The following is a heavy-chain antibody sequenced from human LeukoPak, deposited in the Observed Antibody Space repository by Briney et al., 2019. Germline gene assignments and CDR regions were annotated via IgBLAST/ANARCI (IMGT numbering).Heavy chain of an antibody. CDR2: IYYSGGT. Sequence: PSQTLSLTCTVSGGSISSGDYYWSWIRQPPGKGLEWIGYIYYSGGTYYNPSLKSRVTISVDTFKNQFSLKLSSVTAADTAVYYCARVVVVAATVVFDYWGQGTLVTVSS. J-gene: IGHJ4*02. D-gene: IGHD2-15*01. CDR1: GGSISSGDYY. CDR3: ARVVVVAATVVFDY. V-gene: IGHV4-30-4*01.